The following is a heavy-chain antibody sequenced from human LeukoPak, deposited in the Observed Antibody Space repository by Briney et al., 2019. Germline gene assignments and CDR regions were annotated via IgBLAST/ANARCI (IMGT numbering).Heavy chain of an antibody. Sequence: GGSLRISCAASGFTFSSYGMHWVRQAPGKGLEWVAVIWYDGSNKYYADSVKGRFTISRDNSKNTLYLQMNSLRAEDTAVYYCARDRCSSTSCYQDYWGQGTLVTVSS. J-gene: IGHJ4*02. V-gene: IGHV3-33*01. CDR2: IWYDGSNK. CDR3: ARDRCSSTSCYQDY. CDR1: GFTFSSYG. D-gene: IGHD2-2*01.